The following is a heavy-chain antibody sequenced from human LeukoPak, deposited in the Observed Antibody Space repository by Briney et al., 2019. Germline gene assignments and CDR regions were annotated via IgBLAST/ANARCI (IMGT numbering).Heavy chain of an antibody. CDR2: ISYSGST. Sequence: SETLSLTCSVSGGSISSCYWNWIRQPPGKGLEWIGSISYSGSTNYNPSLESRVTISVDTSKNQISLKLSSVTAADTAIYYCARAPERWYSYGSYTYHYMDVWGRGTTVTVSS. J-gene: IGHJ6*03. CDR3: ARAPERWYSYGSYTYHYMDV. V-gene: IGHV4-59*01. CDR1: GGSISSCY. D-gene: IGHD3-10*01.